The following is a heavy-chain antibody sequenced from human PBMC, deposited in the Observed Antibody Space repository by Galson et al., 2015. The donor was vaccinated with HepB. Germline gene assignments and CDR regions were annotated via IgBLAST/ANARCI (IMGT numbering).Heavy chain of an antibody. CDR2: IIPIFGTP. CDR3: ARDVKEYSSGWPTFYYYAMDV. CDR1: GGTLNNSA. Sequence: SAKVSCKASGGTLNNSAINWVRQAPGQGPEYMAGIIPIFGTPHFAQNFQGRVTLTADESTSTAYLELRSLKSEDTAVYYCARDVKEYSSGWPTFYYYAMDVWGQGTMVIVSS. V-gene: IGHV1-69*13. J-gene: IGHJ6*02. D-gene: IGHD6-19*01.